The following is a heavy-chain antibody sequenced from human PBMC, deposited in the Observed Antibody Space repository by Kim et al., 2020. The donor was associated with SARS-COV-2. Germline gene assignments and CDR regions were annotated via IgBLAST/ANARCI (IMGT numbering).Heavy chain of an antibody. CDR2: IWHDGSNK. D-gene: IGHD2-2*01. V-gene: IGHV3-33*01. Sequence: GGSLRLSCVASGFSFSNYGMHWVRQAPGKGLEWVAVIWHDGSNKYYGNSVKGRFTISRDNVESTLSLQMNSLRGDDTAVYYCAREGYYSMSSRARANYGNYCGMDVWGQGTTVTVSS. J-gene: IGHJ6*02. CDR1: GFSFSNYG. CDR3: AREGYYSMSSRARANYGNYCGMDV.